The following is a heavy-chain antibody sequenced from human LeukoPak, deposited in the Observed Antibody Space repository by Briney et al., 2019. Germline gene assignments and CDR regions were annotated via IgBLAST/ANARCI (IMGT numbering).Heavy chain of an antibody. J-gene: IGHJ4*02. CDR1: GFTFRSYG. V-gene: IGHV3-33*01. D-gene: IGHD6-19*01. CDR3: ARRGVAGTNYFDY. CDR2: IWYDGSNK. Sequence: GGSLRLSCAASGFTFRSYGMHWVRQAPGKGLEWVAIIWYDGSNKYYADSVKGRFTISRDNSKYTLYLQMNSLRDEDTAVYYCARRGVAGTNYFDYWGQGTLVTVSS.